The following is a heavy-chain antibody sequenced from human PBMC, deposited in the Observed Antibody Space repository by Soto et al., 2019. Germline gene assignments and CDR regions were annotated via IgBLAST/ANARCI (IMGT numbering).Heavy chain of an antibody. Sequence: PSETLSLTCIVSGGSINSSSYYWGWIRQPPGQGLEWIGSMHYSGSTYYNPSLKSRVTISVETSKNQFSLKLSSVTAADTAVYYCARSVFPWGQGTLVTVSS. CDR3: ARSVFP. V-gene: IGHV4-39*07. J-gene: IGHJ5*02. CDR2: MHYSGST. CDR1: GGSINSSSYY.